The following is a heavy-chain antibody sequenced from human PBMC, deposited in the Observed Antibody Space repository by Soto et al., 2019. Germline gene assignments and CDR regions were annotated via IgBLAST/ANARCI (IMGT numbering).Heavy chain of an antibody. CDR3: GRDEWYDSRGYYVP. CDR2: ISYDGSSE. D-gene: IGHD3-22*01. V-gene: IGHV3-30-3*01. Sequence: QVQLVESGGGVVQPGRSLRLSCAASGFTFSNYALHWVRQAPGKGLEWVAFISYDGSSEFSVDSVRGRFTISRDNSKNTLYLEMNSLTTEDTGGYYCGRDEWYDSRGYYVPWGQGTLVIVPP. J-gene: IGHJ4*01. CDR1: GFTFSNYA.